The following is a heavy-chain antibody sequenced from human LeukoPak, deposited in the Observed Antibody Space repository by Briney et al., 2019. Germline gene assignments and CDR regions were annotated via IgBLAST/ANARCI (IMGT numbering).Heavy chain of an antibody. CDR3: ARGRQHIVVVDYYFDY. J-gene: IGHJ4*02. D-gene: IGHD2-21*01. Sequence: GGSLRLSCAASGFTFSSYAMHWVRQAPGKGLEWVAVISYDGSNKYYADSVKGRFTISRDNSKNTLYLQMNSLRAEDTAVYYCARGRQHIVVVDYYFDYWGQGTLVTVSS. CDR2: ISYDGSNK. CDR1: GFTFSSYA. V-gene: IGHV3-30-3*01.